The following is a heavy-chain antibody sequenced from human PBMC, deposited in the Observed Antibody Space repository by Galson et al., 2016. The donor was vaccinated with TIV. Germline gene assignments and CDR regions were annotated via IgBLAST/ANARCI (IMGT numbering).Heavy chain of an antibody. CDR2: INAGNGDT. CDR3: ARGATSDWPFDY. V-gene: IGHV1-3*01. CDR1: GYTFTTYA. J-gene: IGHJ4*02. D-gene: IGHD6-19*01. Sequence: SVKVSCKASGYTFTTYAIHWVRQAPGHGLEWMGWINAGNGDTKYSQKFQGRVTISRDTSASTAYMELSSLTSEDKAMYYCARGATSDWPFDYWGQATLVTVSS.